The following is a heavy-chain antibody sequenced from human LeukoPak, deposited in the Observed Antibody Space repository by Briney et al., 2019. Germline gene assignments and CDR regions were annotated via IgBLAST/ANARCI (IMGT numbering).Heavy chain of an antibody. D-gene: IGHD6-13*01. CDR2: IYHSGRT. J-gene: IGHJ6*03. CDR1: DYSMSIGYY. CDR3: ARQGGSSSPYYYSYMDV. Sequence: SETLSLTCAVSDYSMSIGYYWGWIRQPPGKGLEWIGCIYHSGRTFYNPSLKSRVTISVDTSKNQFSLKLSSVTAADTAAYYCARQGGSSSPYYYSYMDVWGKGTTVTVSS. V-gene: IGHV4-38-2*01.